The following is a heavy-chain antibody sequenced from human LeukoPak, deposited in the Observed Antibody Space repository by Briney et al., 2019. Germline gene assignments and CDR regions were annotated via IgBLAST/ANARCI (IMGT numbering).Heavy chain of an antibody. V-gene: IGHV3-30-3*01. CDR3: AKANYYDSSGYFDY. D-gene: IGHD3-22*01. CDR1: GFTFSDYA. Sequence: GGSLRLSCTASGFTFSDYAMHWVRQAPGKGLEWVAIISYDGSKKYYADSVKGRFTISRDNSKNTLYLQMNSLRAEDTAVFYCAKANYYDSSGYFDYWGQGTLVTVSS. CDR2: ISYDGSKK. J-gene: IGHJ4*02.